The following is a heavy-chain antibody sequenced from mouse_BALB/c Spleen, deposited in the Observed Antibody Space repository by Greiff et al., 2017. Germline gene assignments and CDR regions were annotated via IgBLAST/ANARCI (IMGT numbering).Heavy chain of an antibody. V-gene: IGHV1-9*01. D-gene: IGHD2-1*01. J-gene: IGHJ3*01. CDR3: ARRGYGNYGAFFAY. CDR1: GYTFSSYW. Sequence: QVQLQQSGAELMKPGASVKISCKATGYTFSSYWIEWVKQRPGHGLEWIGEILPGSGSTNYNEKFKGKATFTADTSSNTAYMQLSSLTSEDSAVYYCARRGYGNYGAFFAYWGQGTLVTVSA. CDR2: ILPGSGST.